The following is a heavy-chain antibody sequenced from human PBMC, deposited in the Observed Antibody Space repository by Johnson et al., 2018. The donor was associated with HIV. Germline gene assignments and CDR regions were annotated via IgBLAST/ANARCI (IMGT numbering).Heavy chain of an antibody. D-gene: IGHD6-13*01. Sequence: QVQLVESGGGVVQPGRSLRLSCAASGFTFSSYAMHWVRQAPGKGLEWVAVISYDGSNKYYADSVKGRFTISRDNSKNTLYLQMNSLRVEDTAVYYCAKVAVATAAGGVALDIWGQGTMVTVSS. CDR1: GFTFSSYA. CDR2: ISYDGSNK. CDR3: AKVAVATAAGGVALDI. V-gene: IGHV3-30*04. J-gene: IGHJ3*02.